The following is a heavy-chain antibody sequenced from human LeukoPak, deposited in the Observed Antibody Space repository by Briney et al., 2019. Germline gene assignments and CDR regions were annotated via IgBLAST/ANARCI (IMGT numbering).Heavy chain of an antibody. CDR1: GFTFSSYA. CDR3: AKGQEYSSSPADY. J-gene: IGHJ4*02. V-gene: IGHV3-23*01. Sequence: GGSLRLSCAASGFTFSSYAMSWVRQAPGKGLEWVSAISGSGGSTYYADSVKGRFTISRDNSKNTLYLQMNSLGAEDTAVYYCAKGQEYSSSPADYWGQGTLVTVSS. CDR2: ISGSGGST. D-gene: IGHD6-6*01.